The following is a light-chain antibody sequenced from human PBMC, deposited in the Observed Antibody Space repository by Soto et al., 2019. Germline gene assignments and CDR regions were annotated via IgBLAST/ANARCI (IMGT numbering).Light chain of an antibody. CDR3: QQYAGPPTT. CDR1: QTVSNNY. J-gene: IGKJ5*01. V-gene: IGKV3-20*01. Sequence: EIVMTQSPATLSVSPGDIATLSCRASQTVSNNYLAWCQQKTGQAPRVIMYGASRRATGIPDRFSGGGYGTDFNLTISRLETEDFAVYFCQQYAGPPTTFGQGTRLEIK. CDR2: GAS.